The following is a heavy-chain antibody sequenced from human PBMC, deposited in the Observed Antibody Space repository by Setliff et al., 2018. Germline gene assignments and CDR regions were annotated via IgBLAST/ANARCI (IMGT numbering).Heavy chain of an antibody. Sequence: GGSLRLSCAGTGFISRNFGMGWVRQAPGKGLEWVAGISGSSGTRYYADSVKGRFTISRDNANQSLYLQMNSLRAEDTAVYYCAKGSVPIVGTTYSFDYWGQGTLVTVSS. D-gene: IGHD1-26*01. CDR2: ISGSSGTR. V-gene: IGHV3-23*01. J-gene: IGHJ4*02. CDR3: AKGSVPIVGTTYSFDY. CDR1: GFISRNFG.